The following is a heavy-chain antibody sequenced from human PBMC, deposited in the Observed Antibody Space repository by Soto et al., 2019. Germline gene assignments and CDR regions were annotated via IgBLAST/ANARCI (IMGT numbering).Heavy chain of an antibody. CDR1: GFTFGPYT. Sequence: EVQLSESGGGLVQPGGSLRLSCVGSGFTFGPYTMAWVRQAPGMGLECVPVITGNRGATYYSDSVKGRFSISRDNSRNTLYLQMNDLRAGDTGVYYCAKTGPVTARTRFDYWGQGALVTVSS. CDR2: ITGNRGAT. D-gene: IGHD2-21*02. CDR3: AKTGPVTARTRFDY. J-gene: IGHJ4*02. V-gene: IGHV3-23*01.